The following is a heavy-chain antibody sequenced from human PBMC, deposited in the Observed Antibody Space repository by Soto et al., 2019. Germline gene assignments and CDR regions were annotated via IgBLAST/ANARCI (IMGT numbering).Heavy chain of an antibody. J-gene: IGHJ4*02. V-gene: IGHV4-39*01. CDR3: ARQRVDYGDKNYYFDY. CDR1: GGSISSSSYY. D-gene: IGHD4-17*01. CDR2: IYYSGST. Sequence: PSETLSLTCTVSGGSISSSSYYWGWIRQPPGKGLEWIGSIYYSGSTYYNPSLKSRVTISVDTSKNQFSLKLSSVTAADTAVYYCARQRVDYGDKNYYFDYWGQGTLVTVSS.